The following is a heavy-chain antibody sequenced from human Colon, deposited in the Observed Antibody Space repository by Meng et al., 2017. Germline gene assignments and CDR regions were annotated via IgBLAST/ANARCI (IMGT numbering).Heavy chain of an antibody. V-gene: IGHV4-34*01. J-gene: IGHJ5*02. CDR1: GGSFSGYS. Sequence: QVQLQRWGQGLLKPSDTLALTCAVYGGSFSGYSWSWIRQPPGKGLEWIGEINHSGSTNYNPSLKSRVTISVDTSKNQFSLKLSSVTAADTAVYYCARERLSSGWYGGRWFDPWGQGTLVTVSS. CDR2: INHSGST. D-gene: IGHD6-19*01. CDR3: ARERLSSGWYGGRWFDP.